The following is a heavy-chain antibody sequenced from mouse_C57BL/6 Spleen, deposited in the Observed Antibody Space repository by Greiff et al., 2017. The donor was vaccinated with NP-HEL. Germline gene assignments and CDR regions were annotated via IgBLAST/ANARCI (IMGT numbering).Heavy chain of an antibody. J-gene: IGHJ3*01. CDR1: GYTFTDYE. CDR2: IDPETGGT. CDR3: TRCTDYDYDGFAY. D-gene: IGHD2-4*01. V-gene: IGHV1-15*01. Sequence: VQLQQSGAELVRPGASVTLSCKASGYTFTDYEMHWVKQTPVHGLEWIGAIDPETGGTAYNQKFKGKAILTADKSSSTAYMELRSLTSEDSAVYYCTRCTDYDYDGFAYWGQGTLVTVSA.